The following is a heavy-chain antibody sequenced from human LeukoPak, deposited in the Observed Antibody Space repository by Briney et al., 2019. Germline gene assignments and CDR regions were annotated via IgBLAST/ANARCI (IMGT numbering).Heavy chain of an antibody. V-gene: IGHV3-74*01. J-gene: IGHJ4*02. D-gene: IGHD3-10*01. CDR2: VKSDGSDT. CDR3: TTGIGNYYYY. Sequence: PGRSLRLSCAASGSTFSRYWMHWVRHAPGKGLVWVSRVKSDGSDTIYADSVKGRFTISRDNAKNTLYLQMDSLRAEDTAVYYCTTGIGNYYYYWGQGTLVTVAS. CDR1: GSTFSRYW.